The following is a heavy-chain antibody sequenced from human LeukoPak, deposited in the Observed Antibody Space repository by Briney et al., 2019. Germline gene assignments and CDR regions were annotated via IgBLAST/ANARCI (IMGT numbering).Heavy chain of an antibody. J-gene: IGHJ4*02. Sequence: LETLSLTCTVSGGSISSYYWSWIRQPPGKGLEWIGYIYYSGSTNYNPSLKSRVTISVDTSKNQFSLKLSSVTAADTAVYYCARFGGRVVPAYYFDYWGQGTLVTVSS. CDR3: ARFGGRVVPAYYFDY. D-gene: IGHD2-2*01. CDR2: IYYSGST. CDR1: GGSISSYY. V-gene: IGHV4-59*12.